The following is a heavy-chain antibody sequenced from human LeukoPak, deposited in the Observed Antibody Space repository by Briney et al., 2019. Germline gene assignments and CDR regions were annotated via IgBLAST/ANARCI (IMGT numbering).Heavy chain of an antibody. V-gene: IGHV1-8*01. CDR1: GYTFTGYD. CDR3: TRGSLSGSSRDY. Sequence: ASVRVSCKASGYTFTGYDINWVRQATGQGLEWMGWMNPNTGDTGYAQKFQGRVTMTRNSSIDTAYMELSGLRSEDTAVYYCTRGSLSGSSRDYWGQGTLLTVSS. J-gene: IGHJ4*02. D-gene: IGHD1-26*01. CDR2: MNPNTGDT.